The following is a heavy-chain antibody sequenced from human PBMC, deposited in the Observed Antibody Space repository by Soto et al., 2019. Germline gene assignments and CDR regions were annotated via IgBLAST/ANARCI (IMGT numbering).Heavy chain of an antibody. CDR1: GGSISSYY. CDR2: IYYTGST. J-gene: IGHJ4*02. Sequence: QVQLQESGPGLVKPSETLSLTCTVSGGSISSYYWNWIRQPPGKGLEWIGYIYYTGSTNYNPSLKSRVTISLDPSKDQFSLKLISVIAADTAVYYCARGGSRFGADSWGQGTLVTVSS. CDR3: ARGGSRFGADS. V-gene: IGHV4-59*01. D-gene: IGHD3-10*01.